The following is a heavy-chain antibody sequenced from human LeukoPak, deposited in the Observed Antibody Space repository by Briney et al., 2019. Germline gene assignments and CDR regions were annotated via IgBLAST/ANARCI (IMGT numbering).Heavy chain of an antibody. CDR3: ARRSDSGSDDGEDYFDY. J-gene: IGHJ4*02. CDR2: MYYDGST. CDR1: GGSIYSTTYY. Sequence: SETLSLACTVSGGSIYSTTYYWGWIRQPPGEGLEWIGSMYYDGSTYYNPSLKSRVTISVDTSKNQFSLKLISVTAADTAVYFCARRSDSGSDDGEDYFDYWGQGTLVTVSS. V-gene: IGHV4-39*01. D-gene: IGHD1-26*01.